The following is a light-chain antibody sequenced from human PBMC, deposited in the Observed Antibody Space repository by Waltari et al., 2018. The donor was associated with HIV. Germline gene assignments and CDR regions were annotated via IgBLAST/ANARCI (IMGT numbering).Light chain of an antibody. J-gene: IGKJ1*01. Sequence: DIILTQSPDTLAVSLGDRATIHCRSSQTVLSDSTHKNYLSWSHQKTGHPPKLLLNWASARESGVPARFSGSGSATDFTLTITDFQAEDAAIYFCQQYYNTPWTFGQGTRADIK. CDR1: QTVLSDSTHKNY. V-gene: IGKV4-1*01. CDR2: WAS. CDR3: QQYYNTPWT.